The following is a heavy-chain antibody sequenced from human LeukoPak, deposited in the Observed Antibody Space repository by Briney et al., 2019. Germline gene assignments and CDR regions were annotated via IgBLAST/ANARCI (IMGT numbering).Heavy chain of an antibody. Sequence: QPGGSLRLSCAASGFIFVNYWMTWVRQAPGKGLERVANIKVDGSDKYYVDSVKGRFTISGDNAKNSLYLQMNSLRVEDTAVYYCTRGPSSNRFAIWGQGTMVTVSS. D-gene: IGHD3-3*01. CDR1: GFIFVNYW. CDR2: IKVDGSDK. CDR3: TRGPSSNRFAI. J-gene: IGHJ3*02. V-gene: IGHV3-7*01.